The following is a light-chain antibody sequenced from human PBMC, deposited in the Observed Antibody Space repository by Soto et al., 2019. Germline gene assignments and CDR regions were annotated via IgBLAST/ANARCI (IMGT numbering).Light chain of an antibody. J-gene: IGKJ1*01. CDR1: QDVTTN. Sequence: EISMPPFPAILSAFPVAGATLSGRAAQDVTTNFAWYQLRRGQPPRLLIYGASTRATGIPVRFRGSGSGTEFTLTISSLQSEDSAVYYCQQYGSSPGAFGQGTKVDIK. CDR3: QQYGSSPGA. CDR2: GAS. V-gene: IGKV3-15*01.